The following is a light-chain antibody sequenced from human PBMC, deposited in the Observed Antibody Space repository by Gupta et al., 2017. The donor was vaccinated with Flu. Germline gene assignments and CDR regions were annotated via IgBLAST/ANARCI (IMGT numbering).Light chain of an antibody. J-gene: IGKJ3*01. V-gene: IGKV3-20*01. CDR3: QQYVTSPPGVT. CDR1: QRAT. CDR2: GAY. Sequence: PGTLSLSPGEAATLSCRASQRATIAWYQQKPGQAPRLLIDGAYHRAAGIPDRFSGSGAGTDFILTISRWEPEDFAVYYCQQYVTSPPGVTFGPGTKVDVK.